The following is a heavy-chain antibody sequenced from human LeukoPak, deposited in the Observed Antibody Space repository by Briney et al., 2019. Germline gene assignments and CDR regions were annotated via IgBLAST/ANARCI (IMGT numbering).Heavy chain of an antibody. CDR2: IIPIYGRA. CDR3: AGFFYDNSNDAFDI. J-gene: IGHJ3*02. CDR1: GVTFGIYDFTFTSYA. Sequence: SVTVSFKASGVTFGIYDFTFTSYAISWVRQAPGQGLEWMGGIIPIYGRAKYPQNFQGRVTNNADESTRTVTMQLSSLRSEDTAVYYCAGFFYDNSNDAFDIWGQGTVVTVS. D-gene: IGHD3-22*01. V-gene: IGHV1-69*13.